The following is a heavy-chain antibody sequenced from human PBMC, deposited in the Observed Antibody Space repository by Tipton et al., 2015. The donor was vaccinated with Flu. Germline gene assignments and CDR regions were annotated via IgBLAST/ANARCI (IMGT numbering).Heavy chain of an antibody. Sequence: TLSLTYTVSGGPITSGADYWSWIRQHPGKGLEWIGHIYYIGTTNYNPSLKSRVTISVDTSKNQFSLELRSVTAADMAVYYCARRDFSNYVSDPKNWFDPWGQGTLVTVSS. CDR2: IYYIGTT. CDR1: GGPITSGADY. CDR3: ARRDFSNYVSDPKNWFDP. V-gene: IGHV4-30-4*01. D-gene: IGHD4-11*01. J-gene: IGHJ5*02.